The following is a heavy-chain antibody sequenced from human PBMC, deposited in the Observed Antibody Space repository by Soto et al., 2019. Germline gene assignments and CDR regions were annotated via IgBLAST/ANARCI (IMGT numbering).Heavy chain of an antibody. CDR2: INHSGRT. V-gene: IGHV4-34*01. Sequence: SETLSLTCAVYGGSFSDYYWSWIRQPPGKGLEWIGKINHSGRTNYNPSLKSRVTISVDKSKNQFSLKLSSVTAADTAVYYCARGDIRVDAFDIWGEGTMVTVS. J-gene: IGHJ3*02. CDR3: ARGDIRVDAFDI. D-gene: IGHD3-9*01. CDR1: GGSFSDYY.